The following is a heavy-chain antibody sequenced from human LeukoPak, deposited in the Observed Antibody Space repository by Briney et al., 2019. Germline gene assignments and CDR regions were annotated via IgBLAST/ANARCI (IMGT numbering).Heavy chain of an antibody. J-gene: IGHJ4*02. CDR2: ISGSGGST. V-gene: IGHV3-23*01. CDR1: GFTFSSYA. D-gene: IGHD6-19*01. Sequence: GGSLRLSCAASGFTFSSYAMSWVRQAPGKGLEWVSAISGSGGSTYYADSVKGRFTISRDNSKNTLYLQINSLRAEDTAVYYCAKVSQPAGTTKYYFDYWGQGTLVTVSS. CDR3: AKVSQPAGTTKYYFDY.